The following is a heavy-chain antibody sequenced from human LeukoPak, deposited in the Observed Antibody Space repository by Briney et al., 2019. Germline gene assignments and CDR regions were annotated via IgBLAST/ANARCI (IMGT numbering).Heavy chain of an antibody. Sequence: SETLSLTCAVYGGSFSGYYWSWIRQPPGKGLEWIGEINHSGSTNYNPSLKSRVTISVDTSKNQFSLKLSSVTAADTAVYYCAKALELLWFGEAWFDPWGQGTLVTVSS. CDR2: INHSGST. CDR1: GGSFSGYY. CDR3: AKALELLWFGEAWFDP. D-gene: IGHD3-10*01. V-gene: IGHV4-34*01. J-gene: IGHJ5*02.